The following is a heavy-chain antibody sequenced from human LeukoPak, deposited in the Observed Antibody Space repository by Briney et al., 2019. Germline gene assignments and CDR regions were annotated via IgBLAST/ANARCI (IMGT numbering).Heavy chain of an antibody. CDR2: ISNSASTT. V-gene: IGHV3-30*04. J-gene: IGHJ4*02. CDR3: VRDWASGSYYNLFDY. D-gene: IGHD3-10*01. CDR1: GFTFNFFS. Sequence: GGSLRLSCAASGFTFNFFSMYWVRQSPGKGLEWVAFISNSASTTYYADSVKGRFTISRDDSKNTLYLQMNSLRAEDTAVYCCVRDWASGSYYNLFDYGGKGTLVTVSS.